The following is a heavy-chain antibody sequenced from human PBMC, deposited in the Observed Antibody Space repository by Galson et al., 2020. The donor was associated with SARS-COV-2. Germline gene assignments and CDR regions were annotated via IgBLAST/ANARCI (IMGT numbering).Heavy chain of an antibody. J-gene: IGHJ4*02. D-gene: IGHD3-16*01. CDR3: AKHGGGIRGGYYFDY. CDR2: ISSSVGTT. Sequence: GGSLRLSCAASGFTFSSYAMSWVRQAPGKGLEWVSSISSSVGTTFYADSVKGRFTISRDNSKNTVDLQMNSLRADDTAVYFCAKHGGGIRGGYYFDYWGQGTPVTVSS. V-gene: IGHV3-23*01. CDR1: GFTFSSYA.